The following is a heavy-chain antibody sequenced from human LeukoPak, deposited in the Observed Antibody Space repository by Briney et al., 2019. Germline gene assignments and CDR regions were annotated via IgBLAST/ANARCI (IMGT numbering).Heavy chain of an antibody. Sequence: SETLSLTCAVSGGSISSSNWWSWVRQPPGKGLEWIGEIYHSGSTNYNPSLKSRVTISVDKSKNQFSLKLSSVTAADTAVYYCAGRSDGWYPNFDYWGQGTLVTVSS. V-gene: IGHV4-4*02. CDR3: AGRSDGWYPNFDY. CDR1: GGSISSSNW. D-gene: IGHD6-19*01. CDR2: IYHSGST. J-gene: IGHJ4*02.